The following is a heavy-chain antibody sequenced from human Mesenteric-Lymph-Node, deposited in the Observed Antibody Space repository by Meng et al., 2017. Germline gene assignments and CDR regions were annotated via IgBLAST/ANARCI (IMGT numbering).Heavy chain of an antibody. CDR3: ARQIFEFGYGGNSPFDY. Sequence: QVQLQESGPGLVKPSQTLSLTCTVSVGSISSGAYYWTWIRQHPGKGLEWIGSIYYSGSNYHNPSLKSRLTISVDTSKSQIALKLSSVTAADTAVYYCARQIFEFGYGGNSPFDYWGQGTLVTVSS. CDR1: VGSISSGAYY. J-gene: IGHJ4*02. CDR2: IYYSGSN. V-gene: IGHV4-39*01. D-gene: IGHD4-23*01.